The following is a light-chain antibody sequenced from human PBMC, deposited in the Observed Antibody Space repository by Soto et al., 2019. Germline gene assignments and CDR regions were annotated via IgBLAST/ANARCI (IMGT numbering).Light chain of an antibody. CDR1: QGISSW. CDR3: QQANSFPLT. J-gene: IGKJ4*01. Sequence: DVQMTQAPSSVAASVGDRVTITCRASQGISSWLAWYQQKPGKAPKLLIYAASSLQSGVPSRFIRSRSGKDLNLNISRLQPEDFATYYCQQANSFPLTFGGGTQVVIK. V-gene: IGKV1-12*01. CDR2: AAS.